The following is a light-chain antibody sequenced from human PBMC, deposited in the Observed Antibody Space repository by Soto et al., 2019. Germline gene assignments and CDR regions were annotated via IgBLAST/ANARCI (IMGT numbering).Light chain of an antibody. J-gene: IGLJ1*01. CDR1: SSDVGGYNY. CDR3: SSFTSTSTLYV. CDR2: DVT. Sequence: QSALTQPASVSGSPGQSITISCTGTSSDVGGYNYVSWYQHHPGKAPKLIIYDVTNRPSGVSHRFSGSKSANTASLTISGLQTEDEADYYCSSFTSTSTLYVFRAGTKVTVL. V-gene: IGLV2-14*03.